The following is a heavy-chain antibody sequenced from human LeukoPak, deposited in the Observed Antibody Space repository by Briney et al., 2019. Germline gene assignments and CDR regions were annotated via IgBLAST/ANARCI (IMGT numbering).Heavy chain of an antibody. J-gene: IGHJ4*02. Sequence: PGGSLRLSCAASGFTFSSYWMSWVRQAPGKGLEWVANIKQDGSEKYYVDSVKGRFTISRDNAKNSLYLQMNSLRAEDTAVYYCARDRYGGGDCYFDYWGQGTLVTVSS. D-gene: IGHD2-21*02. CDR2: IKQDGSEK. CDR3: ARDRYGGGDCYFDY. CDR1: GFTFSSYW. V-gene: IGHV3-7*01.